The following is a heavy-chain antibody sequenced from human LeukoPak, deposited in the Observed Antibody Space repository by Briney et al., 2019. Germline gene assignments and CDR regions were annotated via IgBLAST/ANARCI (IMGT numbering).Heavy chain of an antibody. J-gene: IGHJ4*02. CDR3: AKDRSGLELDY. CDR2: ISDSGGST. CDR1: GFTFGSHA. D-gene: IGHD3-10*01. V-gene: IGHV3-23*01. Sequence: GGSLRLSCAASGFTFGSHAMSWVRQAPGKGLEWVSAISDSGGSTYYADSVKGRFAISRDNSKNTLYLQMNSLRAEDTAVYYCAKDRSGLELDYWGQGTLVTVSS.